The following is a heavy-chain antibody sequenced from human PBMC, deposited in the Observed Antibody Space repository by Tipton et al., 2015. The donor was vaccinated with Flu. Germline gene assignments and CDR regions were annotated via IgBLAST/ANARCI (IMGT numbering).Heavy chain of an antibody. CDR1: GGSVNSYF. Sequence: TLSLTCTVSGGSVNSYFWSWIRQPPGKGLEWIGGLSYSGNTYYNPSLRSRVVISVDTSKNQFSLKLSSVTAADTAVYYCARDVAAVPAAIRDWGQGTLVTVSS. V-gene: IGHV4-59*02. CDR3: ARDVAAVPAAIRD. D-gene: IGHD6-13*01. J-gene: IGHJ4*02. CDR2: LSYSGNT.